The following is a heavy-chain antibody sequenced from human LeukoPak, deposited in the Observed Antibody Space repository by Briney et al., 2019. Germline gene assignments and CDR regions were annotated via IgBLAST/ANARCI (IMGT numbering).Heavy chain of an antibody. Sequence: AGESLKISCQGSGFSFTSYWISWVRQMPGKGLEWMGRIDPTDSNTNYSPSFQGHVCFSADKSISTAYLQWGSLKASDTAIYYCARHDGSGSYDWFESWGQGTLVTVSS. CDR3: ARHDGSGSYDWFES. D-gene: IGHD3-10*01. V-gene: IGHV5-10-1*01. J-gene: IGHJ5*01. CDR1: GFSFTSYW. CDR2: IDPTDSNT.